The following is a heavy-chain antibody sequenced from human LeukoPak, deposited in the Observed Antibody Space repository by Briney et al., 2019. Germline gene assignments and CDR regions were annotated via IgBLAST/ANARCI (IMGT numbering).Heavy chain of an antibody. CDR2: IYTSGST. CDR3: VRGVEYYGSGSYSLNFDY. D-gene: IGHD3-10*01. V-gene: IGHV4-61*02. Sequence: PSETLSLTCTVSGGSISSGSYYWSWIRQPAGKGLEWIGRIYTSGSTNYNPSLKSRVTISVDTSKNQFSLKLSSVTAADTAVYYCVRGVEYYGSGSYSLNFDYWGQGTLVTVSS. CDR1: GGSISSGSYY. J-gene: IGHJ4*02.